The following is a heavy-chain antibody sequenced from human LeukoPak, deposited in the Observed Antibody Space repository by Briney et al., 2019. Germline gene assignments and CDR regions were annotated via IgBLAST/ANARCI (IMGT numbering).Heavy chain of an antibody. Sequence: ASVKVSCKASGGTFSSYAISWVRQAPGQGLEWMGGIIPIFGTANYAQKFQGRVTITADESTSTAYMELSSLRSEDTAVYYCAREGCSSTSCYPSPGRYYFDYWGQETLVTVSS. CDR3: AREGCSSTSCYPSPGRYYFDY. CDR1: GGTFSSYA. D-gene: IGHD2-2*01. CDR2: IIPIFGTA. V-gene: IGHV1-69*13. J-gene: IGHJ4*02.